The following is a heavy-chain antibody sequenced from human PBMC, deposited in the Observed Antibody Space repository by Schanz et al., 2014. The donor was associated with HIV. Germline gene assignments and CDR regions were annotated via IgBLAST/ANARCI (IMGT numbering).Heavy chain of an antibody. CDR2: ISTSGSTT. CDR3: VRDRRTFDH. V-gene: IGHV3-48*04. J-gene: IGHJ4*02. Sequence: EVQLVESGGDLVQPGGSLRLSCAASGFIFSTHNMNWVRQAPGREPEWISYISTSGSTTYYADSVRARFTITRDNAKNSLYLQMESLRVEDTVVYSCVRDRRTFDHGGQGTLVSVSS. CDR1: GFIFSTHN.